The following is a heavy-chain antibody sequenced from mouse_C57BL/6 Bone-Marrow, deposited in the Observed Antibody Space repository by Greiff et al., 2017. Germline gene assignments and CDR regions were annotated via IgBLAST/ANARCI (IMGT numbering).Heavy chain of an antibody. CDR1: GYTFTSYW. V-gene: IGHV1-7*01. Sequence: QVHVKQSGAELAKPGASVKLSCKASGYTFTSYWMHWVKQRPGQGLEWIGYINPSSGYTKYNQKFKDKATLTADKSSSTAYMQLSSLTYEDSAVYYGAIITTVVAPEVWGTGTTVTVSS. J-gene: IGHJ1*03. CDR2: INPSSGYT. D-gene: IGHD1-1*01. CDR3: AIITTVVAPEV.